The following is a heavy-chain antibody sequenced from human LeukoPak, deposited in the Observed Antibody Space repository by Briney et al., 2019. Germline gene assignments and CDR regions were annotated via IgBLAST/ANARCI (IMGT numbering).Heavy chain of an antibody. CDR3: ARARVVHYNFRSGLHWYFDV. CDR2: IYHSENT. V-gene: IGHV4-38-2*01. Sequence: HSVTLSLTCAVSGFSISSGHYWGWIRQSPGKGLEWIGTIYHSENTYYNSYLKSRLAVSVDTSKNHFSLNLNSLTAADTAVYHCARARVVHYNFRSGLHWYFDVWGRGTLVTVSS. J-gene: IGHJ2*01. D-gene: IGHD3-3*01. CDR1: GFSISSGHY.